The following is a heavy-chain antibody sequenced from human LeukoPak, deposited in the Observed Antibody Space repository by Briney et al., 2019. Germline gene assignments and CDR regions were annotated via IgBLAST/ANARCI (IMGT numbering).Heavy chain of an antibody. CDR3: AKGSSGYSFDL. V-gene: IGHV3-23*01. J-gene: IGHJ4*02. CDR2: ISNGGGGT. CDR1: GFTFNNYG. Sequence: EPGGSLRLSCAASGFTFNNYGLIWVRQAPGKGLEWVAAISNGGGGTTYADFVKGRFSVSRDNSKNTLFLQMNSLRAEDTALYYCAKGSSGYSFDLWGQGTLVTVSS. D-gene: IGHD3-22*01.